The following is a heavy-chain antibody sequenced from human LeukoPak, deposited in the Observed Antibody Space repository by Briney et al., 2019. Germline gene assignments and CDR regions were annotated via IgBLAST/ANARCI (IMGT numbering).Heavy chain of an antibody. Sequence: GASVKVSCKASGYTLTAYYIYWVRQAPGQGLEWMGRINPNSGGTDYAQNFQGRVTMTRDTSISTAYMELSRLRSDDTAVYYCAREGATGRHIGRNWFDPWGQGTLVTVSS. V-gene: IGHV1-2*06. J-gene: IGHJ5*02. D-gene: IGHD1-26*01. CDR1: GYTLTAYY. CDR3: AREGATGRHIGRNWFDP. CDR2: INPNSGGT.